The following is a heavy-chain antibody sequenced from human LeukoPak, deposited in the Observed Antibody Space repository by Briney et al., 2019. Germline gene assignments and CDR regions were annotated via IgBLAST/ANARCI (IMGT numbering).Heavy chain of an antibody. CDR3: AKDSGEYSYGYIDY. V-gene: IGHV3-7*01. D-gene: IGHD5-18*01. Sequence: GGSLRLSCAASGFTFSSYWMSWVRQAPGKGLEWVANIKQDGSEKYYVDSVKGRFTISRDNAKNSLYLQMNSLRAEDTAVYCCAKDSGEYSYGYIDYWGQGTLVTVSS. CDR1: GFTFSSYW. CDR2: IKQDGSEK. J-gene: IGHJ4*02.